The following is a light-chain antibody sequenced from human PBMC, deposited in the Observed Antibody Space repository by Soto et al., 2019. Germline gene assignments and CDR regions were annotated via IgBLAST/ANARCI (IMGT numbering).Light chain of an antibody. J-gene: IGKJ4*01. CDR3: QQYNAYPLT. Sequence: DIQMTQSPSTLSASVGDRVTITCRASQSISGWLAWYQQKPGEAPKYLIYKASSLESGVPSRFSGSGSGTEFTLTISSLQPDDFAIYYCQQYNAYPLTFGGGTKVDIK. CDR2: KAS. V-gene: IGKV1-5*03. CDR1: QSISGW.